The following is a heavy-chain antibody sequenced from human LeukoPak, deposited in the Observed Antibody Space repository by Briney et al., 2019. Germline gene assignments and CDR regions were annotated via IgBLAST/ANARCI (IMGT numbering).Heavy chain of an antibody. V-gene: IGHV3-30-3*01. Sequence: GGSLRLSCAASGFTFSSYAMHWVRQAPGKGLEWVAVISYDGSNKYYADSVKGRFTISRDNSKNTLYLQMNSLRAEDTAVYYCARGGVRSWHSTNPIYYFDYWGQGTLVTVSS. D-gene: IGHD6-13*01. J-gene: IGHJ4*02. CDR2: ISYDGSNK. CDR3: ARGGVRSWHSTNPIYYFDY. CDR1: GFTFSSYA.